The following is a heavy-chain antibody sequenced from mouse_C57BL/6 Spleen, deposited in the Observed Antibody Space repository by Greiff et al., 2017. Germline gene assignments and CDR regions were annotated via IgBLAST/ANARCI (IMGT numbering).Heavy chain of an antibody. CDR1: GFTFSSYA. J-gene: IGHJ3*01. CDR3: TRGEGSSPAWFAY. CDR2: ISSGGDYI. V-gene: IGHV5-9-1*02. D-gene: IGHD1-1*01. Sequence: EVKLVESGEGLVKPGGSLKLSCAASGFTFSSYAMSWVRQTPEKRLEWVAYISSGGDYIYSADTVKGRFTISRDNARNTLYLKMSSLKSEDTAMYYGTRGEGSSPAWFAYWGQGTLVTVSA.